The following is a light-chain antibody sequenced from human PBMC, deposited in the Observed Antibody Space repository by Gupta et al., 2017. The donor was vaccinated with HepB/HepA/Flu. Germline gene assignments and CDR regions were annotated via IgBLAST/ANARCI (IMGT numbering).Light chain of an antibody. CDR2: GAS. CDR3: QQYNNWPIT. J-gene: IGKJ5*01. Sequence: EIVMTQSPATLSVSPGERATLSCRASQSVSSNLAWYQQKPGQAPRLLIYGASTRATGIPARFSGRGSGTEFTLTISILQSEDFAVYYCQQYNNWPITFGQGTRLEIK. V-gene: IGKV3-15*01. CDR1: QSVSSN.